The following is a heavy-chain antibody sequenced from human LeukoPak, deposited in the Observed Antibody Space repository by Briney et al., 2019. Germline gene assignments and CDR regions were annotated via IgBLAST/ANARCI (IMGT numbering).Heavy chain of an antibody. CDR3: ARDVPQWLLHEKVFDY. CDR1: GYTFTSYG. CDR2: ISAYNGNT. Sequence: WASVKVSCKASGYTFTSYGISWVRQAPGQGLEWMGRISAYNGNTNYAQKLQGRVTMTTDTSTSTAYMELRSLRSDDTAVYYCARDVPQWLLHEKVFDYWGQGTLVTVSS. D-gene: IGHD6-19*01. J-gene: IGHJ4*02. V-gene: IGHV1-18*04.